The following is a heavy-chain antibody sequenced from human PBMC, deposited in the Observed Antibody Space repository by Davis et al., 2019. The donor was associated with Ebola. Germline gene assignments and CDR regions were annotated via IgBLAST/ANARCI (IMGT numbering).Heavy chain of an antibody. J-gene: IGHJ6*02. D-gene: IGHD3-10*01. CDR1: GFTFSSYE. Sequence: LSLTCAASGFTFSSYEMNWVRQAPGKGLEWVSYISSSGSTIYYADSVKGRFTISRDNAKNSLYLQMNSLRAEDTAVYYCARDRVLLWFGERMDVWGQGTTVTVSS. CDR2: ISSSGSTI. CDR3: ARDRVLLWFGERMDV. V-gene: IGHV3-48*03.